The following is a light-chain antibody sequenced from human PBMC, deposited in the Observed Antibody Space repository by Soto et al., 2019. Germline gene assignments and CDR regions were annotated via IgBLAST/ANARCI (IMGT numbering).Light chain of an antibody. CDR2: DAS. Sequence: IVLTQSPVTLALSPGQSTVLSWRASQSVSTSLAWYQHKPGQAPRLFIYDASKRAPGIPARFTGSGSGTDFTLTISSLEPEDIAVYYCQVRAVWPSFGQGTKVEIK. J-gene: IGKJ1*01. CDR3: QVRAVWPS. CDR1: QSVSTS. V-gene: IGKV3-11*01.